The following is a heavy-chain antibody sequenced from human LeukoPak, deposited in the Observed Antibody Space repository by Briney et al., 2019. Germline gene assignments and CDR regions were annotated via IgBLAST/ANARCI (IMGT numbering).Heavy chain of an antibody. CDR1: GFTFSSYS. Sequence: PGGSLRLSCAASGFTFSSYSMNWVRPAPGKGPEWVSSISGRSTYIYSADSLKGRFTISRDNANYSLYLQMNSLRAEDTAVYYCARVRAGFHNGLDSWGQGTLVTVSS. V-gene: IGHV3-21*01. J-gene: IGHJ4*02. CDR3: ARVRAGFHNGLDS. CDR2: ISGRSTYI. D-gene: IGHD3-9*01.